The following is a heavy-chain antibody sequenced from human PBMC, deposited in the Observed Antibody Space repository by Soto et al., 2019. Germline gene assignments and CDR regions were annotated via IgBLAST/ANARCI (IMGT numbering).Heavy chain of an antibody. J-gene: IGHJ6*03. CDR1: GYTLTELS. V-gene: IGHV1-24*01. D-gene: IGHD3-3*01. Sequence: GASVKVSCKVSGYTLTELSMHWVRQAPGKGLEWMGGFDPEDGETIYAQKFQGRVTMTEDTSISTAYMELSSLRSEDTAVYYCARGPPRITIFGVVIHDPSGYYYMDVWGKGTTVTVSS. CDR2: FDPEDGET. CDR3: ARGPPRITIFGVVIHDPSGYYYMDV.